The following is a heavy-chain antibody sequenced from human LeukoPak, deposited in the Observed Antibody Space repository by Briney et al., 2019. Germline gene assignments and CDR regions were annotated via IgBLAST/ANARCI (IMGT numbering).Heavy chain of an antibody. Sequence: PGGSLRLSCAASGFSFDDYDMAWLRQAPGKGLEWVSDIDWKGRPTSYADSVKGRFTISRDNAQKSLYLQMDSLRAEDTALYYRAREVYRIGVGGFDPWGQGTLVIVSS. V-gene: IGHV3-20*04. CDR1: GFSFDDYD. J-gene: IGHJ5*02. D-gene: IGHD6-19*01. CDR2: IDWKGRPT. CDR3: AREVYRIGVGGFDP.